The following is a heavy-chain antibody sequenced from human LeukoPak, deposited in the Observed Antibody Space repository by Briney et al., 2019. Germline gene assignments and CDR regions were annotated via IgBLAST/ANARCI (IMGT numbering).Heavy chain of an antibody. V-gene: IGHV1-3*01. CDR2: INAGNGNT. Sequence: ASVTVSCTASGYTFTIYAMHWVRQAPGQRLEWMGWINAGNGNTKYSQKFQGRVTITRDTSASTAYMELSSLRSEDTAVYYCATSDHPIVRKWGNYYYYYGMDVWGQGTTVTVSS. CDR3: ATSDHPIVRKWGNYYYYYGMDV. CDR1: GYTFTIYA. D-gene: IGHD3-10*01. J-gene: IGHJ6*02.